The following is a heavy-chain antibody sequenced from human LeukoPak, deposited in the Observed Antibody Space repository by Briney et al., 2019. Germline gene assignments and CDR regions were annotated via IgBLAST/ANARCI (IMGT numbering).Heavy chain of an antibody. J-gene: IGHJ4*02. D-gene: IGHD5-24*01. V-gene: IGHV3-74*01. CDR3: ARDRGDGYTAFDY. Sequence: GGSLGLSCAASGFTFSNYWMHWVRQVPGKGLVWVSHIDRDGSNTFYADSVKGRFTISRDNVKNTLYLQMNSLRVEDTAVYYCARDRGDGYTAFDYWGQGTLVTVSS. CDR1: GFTFSNYW. CDR2: IDRDGSNT.